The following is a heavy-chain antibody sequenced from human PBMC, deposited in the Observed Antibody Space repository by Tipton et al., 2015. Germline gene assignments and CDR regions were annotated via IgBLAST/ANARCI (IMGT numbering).Heavy chain of an antibody. D-gene: IGHD3-9*01. CDR2: IQYSGST. V-gene: IGHV4-59*08. Sequence: TLSLTCSVSSDSISKYYWSWIRQPPGKELEWIGYIQYSGSTYYNPSLKSRVTISIDTSKNQFSLNLNSVTATDTSVYYCARQVGGPLRYADYWGQGTLVTVSS. CDR1: SDSISKYY. J-gene: IGHJ4*02. CDR3: ARQVGGPLRYADY.